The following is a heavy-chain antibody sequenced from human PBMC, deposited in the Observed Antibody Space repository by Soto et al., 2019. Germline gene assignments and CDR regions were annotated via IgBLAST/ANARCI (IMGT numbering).Heavy chain of an antibody. CDR2: ISAYNGNT. V-gene: IGHV1-18*01. D-gene: IGHD2-15*01. Sequence: ASVKVSCKASGYTFTSYGISWVRQAPGQGLKWMGWISAYNGNTNYAQKLQGRVTMTTDTSTSTAYMELRSLRSDDTAVYYCARDGTYCSGGSCYQPRYFDYWGQGTLVTVPS. J-gene: IGHJ4*02. CDR3: ARDGTYCSGGSCYQPRYFDY. CDR1: GYTFTSYG.